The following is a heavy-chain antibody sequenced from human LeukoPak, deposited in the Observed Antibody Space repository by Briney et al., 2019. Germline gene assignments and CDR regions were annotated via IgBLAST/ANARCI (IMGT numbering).Heavy chain of an antibody. CDR3: AKENPSYGSGTRGGIDI. J-gene: IGHJ3*02. D-gene: IGHD3-10*01. CDR1: GLRFYDV. Sequence: GGSLRLSCAASGLRFYDVMHGVRQAPGQGLEWVSGVSWNSVRIGYADSVKGRFTISRDNAKNSLYLQMNALRAEDTALYYCAKENPSYGSGTRGGIDIWGQGTMVTASS. V-gene: IGHV3-9*01. CDR2: VSWNSVRI.